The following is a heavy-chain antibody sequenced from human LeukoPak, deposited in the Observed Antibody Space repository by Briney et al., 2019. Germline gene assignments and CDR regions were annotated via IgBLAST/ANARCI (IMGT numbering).Heavy chain of an antibody. D-gene: IGHD2-21*02. J-gene: IGHJ4*02. CDR2: ISSSGSTI. CDR3: ARQAACSGDCYYRHFDY. CDR1: GFTFSSYE. V-gene: IGHV3-48*03. Sequence: GGSLRLSCAASGFTFSSYEMNWVRQAPGKGLEWVSYISSSGSTIYYADSVKGRFTISRDNAKNSLYLQMNSLRAEDTAVYYCARQAACSGDCYYRHFDYWGQGALVAVSS.